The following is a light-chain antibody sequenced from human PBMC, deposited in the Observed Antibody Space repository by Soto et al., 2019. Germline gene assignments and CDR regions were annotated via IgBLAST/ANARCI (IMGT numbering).Light chain of an antibody. V-gene: IGKV3-20*01. Sequence: EIVLTQSPGTLSLSPWERATLSCRSSPSVTNFLAWYQQKPGQAPRLRIYGAFNRATGIPDRFSGSGSWTDFTLTISRLEPEDFAVYYCQQYGSSPRTFGQGTKVDIK. CDR3: QQYGSSPRT. J-gene: IGKJ1*01. CDR1: PSVTNF. CDR2: GAF.